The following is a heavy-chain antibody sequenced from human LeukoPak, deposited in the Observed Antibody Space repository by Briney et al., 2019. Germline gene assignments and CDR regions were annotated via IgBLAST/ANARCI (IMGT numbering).Heavy chain of an antibody. Sequence: SETLSLTCTVSGGSISSHYWSWIRQPPGKGLEWIGYIYYSGRTNYNPSLKSRVTISVDTSKNQFSLKVSSLTAADTAVYYCAVGVDYDSSGYYYEGVYWGQGTLVTVSS. V-gene: IGHV4-59*11. CDR2: IYYSGRT. CDR3: AVGVDYDSSGYYYEGVY. D-gene: IGHD3-22*01. CDR1: GGSISSHY. J-gene: IGHJ4*02.